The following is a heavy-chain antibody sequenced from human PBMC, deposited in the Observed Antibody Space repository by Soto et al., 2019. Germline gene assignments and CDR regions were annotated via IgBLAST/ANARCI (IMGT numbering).Heavy chain of an antibody. CDR3: ARGGNIAVVTDSFDS. CDR2: IHPSGGGS. D-gene: IGHD2-21*02. J-gene: IGHJ4*02. CDR1: GYPFNTYY. V-gene: IGHV1-46*02. Sequence: ASVKVSCKSSGYPFNTYYLHWVRQAPGQGLEWMGMIHPSGGGSTYAQKFLGRFTMTLDVSTSTVLMVLTGLRFADTAFYFCARGGNIAVVTDSFDSWGQGTLVTVSS.